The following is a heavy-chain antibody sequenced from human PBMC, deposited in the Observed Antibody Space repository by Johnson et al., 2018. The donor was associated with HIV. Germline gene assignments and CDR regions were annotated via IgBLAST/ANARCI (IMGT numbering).Heavy chain of an antibody. V-gene: IGHV3-9*01. Sequence: VQLVESGGGLVQPGRSLRLSCAASGFSFDDYAMHWVRQVPGKGLEWVSGIRWNSGSIGYVDSVKGRFTVSRDNAKKFLYLQMNSLRAEDTAVYYCASYSRPRAYDYALGSDAFDMWGQGTLVTVSS. CDR2: IRWNSGSI. CDR3: ASYSRPRAYDYALGSDAFDM. D-gene: IGHD3-16*01. J-gene: IGHJ3*02. CDR1: GFSFDDYA.